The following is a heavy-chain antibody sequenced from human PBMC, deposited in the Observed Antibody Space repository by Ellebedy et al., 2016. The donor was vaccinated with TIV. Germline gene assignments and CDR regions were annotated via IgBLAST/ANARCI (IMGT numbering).Heavy chain of an antibody. V-gene: IGHV3-23*01. J-gene: IGHJ5*02. D-gene: IGHD4-23*01. CDR3: ARIDFDYGGNSWVFDP. CDR1: GFTFSSYA. Sequence: PGGSLRLSCAASGFTFSSYAMSWVRQAPGKGLEWVSAISGSGGSTYYADSVKGRFTISRDNSKNTLYLQMNSLRAEDTAVYYCARIDFDYGGNSWVFDPWGQGTLVTVSS. CDR2: ISGSGGST.